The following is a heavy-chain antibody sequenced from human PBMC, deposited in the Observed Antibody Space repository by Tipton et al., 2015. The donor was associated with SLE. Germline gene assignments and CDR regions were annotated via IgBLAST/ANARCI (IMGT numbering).Heavy chain of an antibody. J-gene: IGHJ6*02. CDR2: ISTFSVNP. Sequence: QVQLVQSGGEVKKPGASVKVSCKASGYSFASYGIAWVRQAPGQGLEWMGWISTFSVNPNYAQKFQDRLIMTTDTSTSTAYMELRSLRSDDTAVYYCVRDGKWLPDYYYYGMDVWGQGTTVTVSS. V-gene: IGHV1-18*01. CDR3: VRDGKWLPDYYYYGMDV. CDR1: GYSFASYG. D-gene: IGHD6-19*01.